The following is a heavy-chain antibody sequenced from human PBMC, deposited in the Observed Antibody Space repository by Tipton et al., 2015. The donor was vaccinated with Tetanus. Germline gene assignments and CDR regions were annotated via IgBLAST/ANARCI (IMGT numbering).Heavy chain of an antibody. V-gene: IGHV4-59*01. J-gene: IGHJ4*02. CDR1: GDSITKDY. CDR3: AGSQWLDGFIFDY. Sequence: TLSLTCTVSGDSITKDYWSWIRQSPGKTLEWIGYISHSGSPNYNPSLKSRATVSVDTSKNQFSLDLTSVTAADTGVYYCAGSQWLDGFIFDYWGQGSLVTVAS. CDR2: ISHSGSP. D-gene: IGHD6-19*01.